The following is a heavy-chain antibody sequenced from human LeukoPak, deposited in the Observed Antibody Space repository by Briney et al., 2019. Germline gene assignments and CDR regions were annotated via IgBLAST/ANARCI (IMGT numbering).Heavy chain of an antibody. Sequence: GRSLGLSCAASGFTFSSYAMHWVRQAPGKGLEWVAVISYDGSNKYYADSVKGRFTISRDNSKNTLYLQMNSLRAEDTAVYYCARDGYDSSGYYADYWGQGTLVTVSS. V-gene: IGHV3-30*01. D-gene: IGHD3-22*01. J-gene: IGHJ4*02. CDR3: ARDGYDSSGYYADY. CDR2: ISYDGSNK. CDR1: GFTFSSYA.